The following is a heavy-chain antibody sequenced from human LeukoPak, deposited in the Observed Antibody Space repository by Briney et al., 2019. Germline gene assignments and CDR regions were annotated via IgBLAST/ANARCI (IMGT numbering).Heavy chain of an antibody. D-gene: IGHD3-3*01. CDR2: TYYRSKWYN. CDR1: GDSVSSNSAA. Sequence: SQTLSLTCAISGDSVSSNSAAWNWIRQSPSRGLEWLGRTYYRSKWYNDYAVSVKSRITINPDTSKNQFSLKLSSVTAADTAVYYCARGQHRYYDFWSRYYYYGMDVWGQGTTVTVSS. CDR3: ARGQHRYYDFWSRYYYYGMDV. V-gene: IGHV6-1*01. J-gene: IGHJ6*02.